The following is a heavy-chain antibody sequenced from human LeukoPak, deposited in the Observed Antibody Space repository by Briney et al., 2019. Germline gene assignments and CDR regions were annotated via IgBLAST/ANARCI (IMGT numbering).Heavy chain of an antibody. CDR2: IYYSGTT. V-gene: IGHV4-39*07. Sequence: SETLSLTCTVSGVSVSSTSYYWGWIRQPPGKGLEWIGSIYYSGTTYYNSSLKRRVRISVDTSKNQCCLKLNSVTAAYTAVYYCARASGITIYWFDPWGEGGLVTVSS. CDR1: GVSVSSTSYY. J-gene: IGHJ5*02. D-gene: IGHD3-3*01. CDR3: ARASGITIYWFDP.